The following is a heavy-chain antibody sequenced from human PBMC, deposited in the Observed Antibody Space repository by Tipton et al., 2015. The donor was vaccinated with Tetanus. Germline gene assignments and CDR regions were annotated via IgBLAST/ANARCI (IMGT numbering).Heavy chain of an antibody. Sequence: RSLRLSCAASGFSFASYGMHWVRQAPGKGLEWMATIFDDGSNTYYADSVKGRYTISRDNSKNTLYLQMNSLRAEDTALYYCARDVEAGWYIRGMAVDYYGMDVWGQGTPVTVSS. D-gene: IGHD6-19*01. CDR2: IFDDGSNT. V-gene: IGHV3-30*03. CDR1: GFSFASYG. CDR3: ARDVEAGWYIRGMAVDYYGMDV. J-gene: IGHJ6*02.